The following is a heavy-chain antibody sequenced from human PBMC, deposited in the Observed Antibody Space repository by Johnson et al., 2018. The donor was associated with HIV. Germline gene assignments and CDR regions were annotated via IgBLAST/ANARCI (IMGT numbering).Heavy chain of an antibody. D-gene: IGHD6-13*01. CDR3: AKGYIAAAGDGWDAFDI. V-gene: IGHV3-33*06. J-gene: IGHJ3*02. CDR1: GFTFSSYG. CDR2: IWYDGSNK. Sequence: QMLLVESGGGVVQPGRYLRLSCAASGFTFSSYGMHWVRQAPGKGLEWVAVIWYDGSNKYYADSVKGRFTISRDNSKNTLYLQMNSLRAEDTAVYDCAKGYIAAAGDGWDAFDIWGQGTMVTVSS.